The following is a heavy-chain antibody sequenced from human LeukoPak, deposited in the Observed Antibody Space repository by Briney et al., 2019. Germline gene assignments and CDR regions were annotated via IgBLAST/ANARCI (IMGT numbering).Heavy chain of an antibody. V-gene: IGHV3-11*01. Sequence: GGSLRLSCAASGFTFSRYDMSWVRQAPGKGLEWVSSISRSGSTKYYADSVKGRFTISRDNAKNSLFLQMNSLRAEDTAVYYCARVLRYCSGGNCYSGGLGYMDVWGKGTTVTISS. CDR3: ARVLRYCSGGNCYSGGLGYMDV. D-gene: IGHD2-15*01. CDR2: ISRSGSTK. CDR1: GFTFSRYD. J-gene: IGHJ6*03.